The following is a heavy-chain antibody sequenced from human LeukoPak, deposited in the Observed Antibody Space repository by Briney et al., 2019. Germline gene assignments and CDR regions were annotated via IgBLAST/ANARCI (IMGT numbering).Heavy chain of an antibody. J-gene: IGHJ6*02. CDR2: IYHSGST. Sequence: SGTLSLTCAVSGGSISSSNLWSWVRQPPGKGLEWIGEIYHSGSTNYNPSLKSRVTISVDKSKNQFSLKLSSVTAADTAVYYCARSGSYYYYGMDVWGQGTTVTVSS. CDR3: ARSGSYYYYGMDV. D-gene: IGHD3-10*01. V-gene: IGHV4-4*02. CDR1: GGSISSSNL.